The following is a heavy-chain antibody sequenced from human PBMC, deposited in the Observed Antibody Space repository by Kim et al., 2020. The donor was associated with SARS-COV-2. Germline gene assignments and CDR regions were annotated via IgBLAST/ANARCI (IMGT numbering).Heavy chain of an antibody. CDR3: VKDEGTAIVMGNWFDP. V-gene: IGHV3-64D*06. J-gene: IGHJ5*02. CDR1: GFTFSNYA. CDR2: ISSTGGST. Sequence: GGSLRLSCSASGFTFSNYAIHWVRQAPGKRPEYVSAISSTGGSTYYADSVKGRFTISRDNSKNTLYLQMSSLRAEDTAVYYCVKDEGTAIVMGNWFDPWGQGTLVTVSS. D-gene: IGHD5-18*01.